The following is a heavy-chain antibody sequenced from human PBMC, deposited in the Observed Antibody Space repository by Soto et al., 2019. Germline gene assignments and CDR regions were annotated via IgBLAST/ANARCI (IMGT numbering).Heavy chain of an antibody. D-gene: IGHD3-22*01. J-gene: IGHJ4*02. V-gene: IGHV3-30-3*01. CDR1: GFSFSIHA. CDR2: MSPNGDNQ. Sequence: QVELVESGGGVVQSGGSPRLSCAAPGFSFSIHALHWIRQAPGEGLEWVAVMSPNGDNQYYADSVKGRFTISRDTSKSTLSLQMTSLRPEDTAVYYCASGAAFYYDTSRYWGQGTLVTVSS. CDR3: ASGAAFYYDTSRY.